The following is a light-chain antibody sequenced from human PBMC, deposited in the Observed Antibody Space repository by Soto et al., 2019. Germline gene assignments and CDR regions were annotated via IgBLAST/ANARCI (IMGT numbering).Light chain of an antibody. CDR2: DAS. Sequence: ELMLSHSPGTLSLTPGERATLSCRASQTVRNNYLAWYQQKPGQAPRLLIYDASSRATGIPDRFSGSGSGTDFTLTISRLEPEDFAVYYCQQYGSSGTFGQGTKVDIK. CDR3: QQYGSSGT. CDR1: QTVRNNY. V-gene: IGKV3-20*01. J-gene: IGKJ1*01.